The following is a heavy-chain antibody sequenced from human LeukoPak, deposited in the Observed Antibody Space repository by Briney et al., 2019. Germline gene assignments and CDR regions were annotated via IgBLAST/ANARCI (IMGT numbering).Heavy chain of an antibody. CDR1: GGSFSNYY. J-gene: IGHJ4*02. CDR2: INHSGST. V-gene: IGHV4-34*01. Sequence: SETLSLTCAVYGGSFSNYYWSWTRQPPGEGLEWIGEINHSGSTNYNPSLKSRVTMSVDTSKNQFSLKLSSVTAADTAVYYCARGGRGYDWGQGTLVTVSS. D-gene: IGHD5-12*01. CDR3: ARGGRGYD.